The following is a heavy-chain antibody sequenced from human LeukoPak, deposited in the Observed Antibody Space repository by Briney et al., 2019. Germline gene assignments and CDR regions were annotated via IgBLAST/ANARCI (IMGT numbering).Heavy chain of an antibody. CDR2: IRYDGGIQ. CDR1: GFTFSNSG. V-gene: IGHV3-30*02. Sequence: GGSLRLSCAASGFTFSNSGMHWVRQAPGKGLEWVTFIRYDGGIQYDADSVKGRFTISKDNSKNMMYLQMNSLRADDTAVYYCAKHAGVGQNGFDSWGQGTLVTVSS. CDR3: AKHAGVGQNGFDS. J-gene: IGHJ5*01.